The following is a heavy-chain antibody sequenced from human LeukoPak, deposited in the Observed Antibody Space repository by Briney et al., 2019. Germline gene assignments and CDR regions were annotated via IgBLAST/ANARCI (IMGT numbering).Heavy chain of an antibody. D-gene: IGHD1-1*01. Sequence: PGGSLRLSCAASGFTFSTNWMHWVRQAPGKGLVWVSRIKGDGSITNYADSVKGRFTISRDNAKNMLYLQMSSLRAEDTAVYYCARENWYLDYWGQGTLVTVSS. CDR1: GFTFSTNW. J-gene: IGHJ4*02. CDR2: IKGDGSIT. V-gene: IGHV3-74*01. CDR3: ARENWYLDY.